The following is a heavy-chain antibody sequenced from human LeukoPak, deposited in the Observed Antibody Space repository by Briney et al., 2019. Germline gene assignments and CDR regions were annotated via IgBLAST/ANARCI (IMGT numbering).Heavy chain of an antibody. CDR2: IYDSGST. J-gene: IGHJ4*02. D-gene: IGHD5-18*01. CDR3: ARQSSYGSPLDY. CDR1: GGSISSYY. Sequence: PSETLSLTCTVPGGSISSYYWSWIRQPPGKGLEWIGYIYDSGSTNYNPSLKSRVTISVDTSKHQFSLKLSSVTAADTAVYYCARQSSYGSPLDYWGQGTLVTVSS. V-gene: IGHV4-59*08.